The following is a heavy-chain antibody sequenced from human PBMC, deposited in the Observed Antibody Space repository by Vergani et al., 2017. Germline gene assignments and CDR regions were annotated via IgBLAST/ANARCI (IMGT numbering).Heavy chain of an antibody. Sequence: QVQLLQWGAGLLKPSETLSLTCAVYGGSFSGYYWSWIRQPPGKGLEWIGEINHSGSTNYNPSLKSRVTISVDTSKNQFSLKLSSVTAADTAVYYCARGWRVRGAKTFDYWGQGTLVTVSS. CDR2: INHSGST. D-gene: IGHD3-10*01. CDR3: ARGWRVRGAKTFDY. J-gene: IGHJ4*02. V-gene: IGHV4-34*01. CDR1: GGSFSGYY.